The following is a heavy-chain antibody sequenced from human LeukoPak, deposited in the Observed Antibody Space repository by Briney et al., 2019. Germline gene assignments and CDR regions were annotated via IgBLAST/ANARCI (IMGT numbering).Heavy chain of an antibody. CDR3: ARKVYHRFDY. Sequence: GGSLRLSCAASKFAFSSYAMTWVRQAPGKGLEWVSAISTSGDNTYYADSVRGRFTISRDNSKNTLYLQMNSLRADDTAVYYCARKVYHRFDYWGQGTLVTVSS. CDR2: ISTSGDNT. D-gene: IGHD2-2*01. V-gene: IGHV3-23*01. J-gene: IGHJ4*02. CDR1: KFAFSSYA.